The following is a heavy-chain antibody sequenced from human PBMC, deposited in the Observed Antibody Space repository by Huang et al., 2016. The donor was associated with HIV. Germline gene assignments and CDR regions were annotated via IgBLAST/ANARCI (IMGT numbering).Heavy chain of an antibody. CDR1: GGTFSTNA. CDR3: ARQPYCGGDCAHYYYFYMDV. V-gene: IGHV1-69*13. D-gene: IGHD2-21*02. J-gene: IGHJ6*03. Sequence: QVQLVQSGAEVKRPGASVKVSCRASGGTFSTNAVSWVRQARGQGLEWMGGIIPMFGTTNYAQRFEGKVTITADESSSTVYMELSSLRSDDTAVYYCARQPYCGGDCAHYYYFYMDVWGKGTTVTVSS. CDR2: IIPMFGTT.